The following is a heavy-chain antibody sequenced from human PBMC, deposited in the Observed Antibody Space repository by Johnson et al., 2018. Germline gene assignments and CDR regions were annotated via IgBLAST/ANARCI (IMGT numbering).Heavy chain of an antibody. CDR2: INNDGSST. CDR1: GFTFSSYW. Sequence: VQLQESGGGLVQPGGSLRLSCAVSGFTFSSYWMQWVRQAPGKGLVWVSRINNDGSSTSYADSVRGRFTISRDNAKNTLYLQMNNLRAEDTAVYFCARAPGTSVSKVDSWGLGTMVTVSS. J-gene: IGHJ3*02. D-gene: IGHD4-17*01. CDR3: ARAPGTSVSKVDS. V-gene: IGHV3-74*01.